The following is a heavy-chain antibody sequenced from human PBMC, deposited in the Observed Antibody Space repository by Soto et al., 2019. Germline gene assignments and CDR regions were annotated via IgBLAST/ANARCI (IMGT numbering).Heavy chain of an antibody. CDR3: AIPYYYGSGSFQFMAFDI. D-gene: IGHD3-10*01. CDR2: IYPGDSDT. V-gene: IGHV5-51*01. J-gene: IGHJ3*02. CDR1: GYTFASYW. Sequence: PGESLKISCKGSGYTFASYWIGWVRQMPGKGLEWMGIIYPGDSDTRYSPSFQGQVTISADKSISTAYLQWSSLKAPDTAMYYCAIPYYYGSGSFQFMAFDIWGQGTKVTVS.